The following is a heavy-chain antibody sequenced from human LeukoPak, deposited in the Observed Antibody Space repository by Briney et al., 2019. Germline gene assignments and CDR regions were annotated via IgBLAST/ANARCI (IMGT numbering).Heavy chain of an antibody. CDR1: GYSISSGYY. CDR2: IYHSGST. D-gene: IGHD2-2*01. J-gene: IGHJ4*02. Sequence: PSETLSLTCTVFGYSISSGYYWGWIRQPPGKGLEWIGSIYHSGSTYYNPSLKSRVTISVDTSKNQFSLKLSSVTAADTAVYYCARVYCSSTSCYFQYYFDYWGQGTLVTVSS. CDR3: ARVYCSSTSCYFQYYFDY. V-gene: IGHV4-38-2*02.